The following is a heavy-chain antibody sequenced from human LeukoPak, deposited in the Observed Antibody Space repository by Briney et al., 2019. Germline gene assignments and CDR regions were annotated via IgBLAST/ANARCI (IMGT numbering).Heavy chain of an antibody. V-gene: IGHV4-34*01. CDR3: ARGGWLGAFDI. CDR1: GGSFSGYY. D-gene: IGHD3-10*01. Sequence: SETLSLTCAVYGGSFSGYYWSWIRQPPGKGLEWIGEINHSGSTNYNPSLKSRVTISVDTPKNQFSLKLSSVTAADTAVYYCARGGWLGAFDIWGQGTMVTVSS. CDR2: INHSGST. J-gene: IGHJ3*02.